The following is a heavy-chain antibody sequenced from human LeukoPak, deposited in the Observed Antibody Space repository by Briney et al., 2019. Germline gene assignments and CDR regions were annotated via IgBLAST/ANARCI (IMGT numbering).Heavy chain of an antibody. CDR1: GGSFSGYY. CDR3: ARSLRSRIRFFDY. D-gene: IGHD3-3*01. Sequence: PSETLSLTCAVYGGSFSGYYWSWIRQPPGKGLEWIGEINHSGSTNYNPSLKSRVTISVDTSKNQFSLKLSSVTAADPAVYYCARSLRSRIRFFDYWGQGTLVTVSS. J-gene: IGHJ4*02. V-gene: IGHV4-34*01. CDR2: INHSGST.